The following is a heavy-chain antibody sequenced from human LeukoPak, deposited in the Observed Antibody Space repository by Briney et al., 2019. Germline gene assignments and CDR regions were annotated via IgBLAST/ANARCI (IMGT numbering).Heavy chain of an antibody. CDR2: IYYSGST. V-gene: IGHV4-34*01. CDR1: GGSFSGDY. D-gene: IGHD3/OR15-3a*01. J-gene: IGHJ4*02. CDR3: ASRVGLEKYYFDY. Sequence: SETLSLTCAVSGGSFSGDYWSWIRQPPGKGLEWIGEIYYSGSTNYNPSLKSRVTLSEDSSRNQFSLKLNSVTAENTAVYCCASRVGLEKYYFDYWGQGALVTVSS.